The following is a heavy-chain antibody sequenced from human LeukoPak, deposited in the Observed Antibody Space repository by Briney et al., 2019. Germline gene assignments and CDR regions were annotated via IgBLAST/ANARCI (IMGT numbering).Heavy chain of an antibody. CDR3: ARDRGFLTPYYMDV. J-gene: IGHJ6*03. CDR1: GFTVSSNY. D-gene: IGHD3-10*01. Sequence: HPGGSLRLSCAASGFTVSSNYMSWVRQAPGKGLEWVSVIYSGGSTYYADSVKGRFTISRDNSKNSLYLQMNSLRAEDTAVYYCARDRGFLTPYYMDVWGKGTTVTVSS. V-gene: IGHV3-53*01. CDR2: IYSGGST.